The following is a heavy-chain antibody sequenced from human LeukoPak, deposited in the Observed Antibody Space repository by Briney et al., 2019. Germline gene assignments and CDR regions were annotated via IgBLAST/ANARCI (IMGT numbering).Heavy chain of an antibody. D-gene: IGHD1-1*01. Sequence: ASVKVSFKASGYTFTSYGFSWVRQAPGQGLEWMGWINAYNGNTNYAQKLQGRVTMTTDTSTSTAYMELGSLRFDDTAVYYCARRQGTTLSFDYWGQGTLVTVSS. CDR1: GYTFTSYG. J-gene: IGHJ4*02. V-gene: IGHV1-18*01. CDR2: INAYNGNT. CDR3: ARRQGTTLSFDY.